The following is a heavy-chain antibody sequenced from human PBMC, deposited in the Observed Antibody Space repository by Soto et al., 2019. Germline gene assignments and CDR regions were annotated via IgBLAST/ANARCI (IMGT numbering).Heavy chain of an antibody. J-gene: IGHJ4*02. Sequence: PGRSLRIPCAASGFTFSSYGIHWVRQAPGKVLEWVAVISYAGSNKYYADSVKGRFTISRDNSKNTLYLQMNSLRVEDSGVYYCARSGHLFDYWGRGTLVTVSS. D-gene: IGHD3-10*01. V-gene: IGHV3-30*03. CDR2: ISYAGSNK. CDR1: GFTFSSYG. CDR3: ARSGHLFDY.